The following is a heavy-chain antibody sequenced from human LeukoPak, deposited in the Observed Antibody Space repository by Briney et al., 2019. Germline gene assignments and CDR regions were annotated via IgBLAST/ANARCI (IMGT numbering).Heavy chain of an antibody. CDR1: GDSLSSGSYY. D-gene: IGHD6-6*01. Sequence: SETLSLTCTVSGDSLSSGSYYWRWLRQPPGTGLEWIGYIYYSGSTNYNPSLKSRVTISVDTSKNQFSLKLSSVTAADTAAYYCARDSVPYAFDIWGQGTMVTVSS. CDR2: IYYSGST. CDR3: ARDSVPYAFDI. J-gene: IGHJ3*02. V-gene: IGHV4-61*01.